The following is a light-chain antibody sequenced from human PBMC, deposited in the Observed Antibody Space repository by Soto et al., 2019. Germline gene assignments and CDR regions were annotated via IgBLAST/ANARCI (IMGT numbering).Light chain of an antibody. CDR1: QSVSSSY. Sequence: ESVLTQSPGTLSLSPGERATLSCRASQSVSSSYLAWYQQKPGQAPRLLIYGASSRATGIPARFSGSGSGTDFTLTISRLEPEDFAVYYCQQYGRSSYTFGQGTKLEIK. CDR3: QQYGRSSYT. CDR2: GAS. V-gene: IGKV3-20*01. J-gene: IGKJ2*01.